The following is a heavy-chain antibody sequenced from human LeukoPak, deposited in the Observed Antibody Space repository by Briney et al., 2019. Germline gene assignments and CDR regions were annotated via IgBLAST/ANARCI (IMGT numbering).Heavy chain of an antibody. Sequence: ASVKVSCKASGYTFNSCYMYWVRQAPGQGLEWMGWINPNSGGTNYAQKFQGRVTMTRDTSISTAYMELSRLRSDDTAVYYCVRSPHILTGENFDYWGQGTLVTVSS. D-gene: IGHD3-9*01. CDR2: INPNSGGT. CDR3: VRSPHILTGENFDY. CDR1: GYTFNSCY. J-gene: IGHJ4*02. V-gene: IGHV1-2*02.